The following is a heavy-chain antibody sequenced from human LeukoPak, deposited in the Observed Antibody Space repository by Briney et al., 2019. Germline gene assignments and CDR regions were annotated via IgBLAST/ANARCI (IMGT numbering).Heavy chain of an antibody. Sequence: GGSLRLSCATSGFTLSSYAMNWVRQAPGKGLEWVSSISRSSTYKFYADSVKGRFTVSRDNAKNSLYLQMNSLRAEDTAVYYCAKSIGNDDYEGSYGMDVWGHGTTVTVSS. CDR1: GFTLSSYA. CDR3: AKSIGNDDYEGSYGMDV. CDR2: ISRSSTYK. V-gene: IGHV3-21*01. J-gene: IGHJ6*02. D-gene: IGHD4-17*01.